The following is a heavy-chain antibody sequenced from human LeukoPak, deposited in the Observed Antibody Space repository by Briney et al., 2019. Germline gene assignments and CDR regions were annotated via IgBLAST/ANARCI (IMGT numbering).Heavy chain of an antibody. V-gene: IGHV4-39*07. J-gene: IGHJ4*02. D-gene: IGHD5-24*01. Sequence: PSETLSLTCTVSGGSISSSSYYWGWIRQPPGKGLEWIGSIYYSGSTYYNPSLKSRVTISVDTSKNQFSLKLSSVTAADTAVYYCARDHLRDAFDYWGQGTLVTVSS. CDR2: IYYSGST. CDR3: ARDHLRDAFDY. CDR1: GGSISSSSYY.